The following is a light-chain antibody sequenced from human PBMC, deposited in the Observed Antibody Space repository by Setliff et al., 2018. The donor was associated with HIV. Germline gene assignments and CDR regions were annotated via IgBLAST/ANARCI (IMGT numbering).Light chain of an antibody. Sequence: VLTQAPSASGTPGQRVTISCSGSRSNIGSNTVNWYQQLPGAAPKLLIYGNHQRPSGVPDRFSGSKSGTSASLAISGLQSEDEADYYCAAWDDGLKGVIFGGGTKVTVL. CDR1: RSNIGSNT. J-gene: IGLJ2*01. CDR3: AAWDDGLKGVI. CDR2: GNH. V-gene: IGLV1-44*01.